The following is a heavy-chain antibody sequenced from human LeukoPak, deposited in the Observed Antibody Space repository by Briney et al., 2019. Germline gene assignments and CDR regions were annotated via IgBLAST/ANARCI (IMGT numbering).Heavy chain of an antibody. CDR1: GGTFSSYA. D-gene: IGHD3-3*01. Sequence: ASVKVSCKASGGTFSSYAISWVRQAPGQGLEWMGGIIPIFGTANYAQKFQGRVTITADESTSTAYMELSSLRSEDTAVYYCARVGRFLEWLSLDYWGQGTLVTVSS. CDR2: IIPIFGTA. V-gene: IGHV1-69*01. CDR3: ARVGRFLEWLSLDY. J-gene: IGHJ4*02.